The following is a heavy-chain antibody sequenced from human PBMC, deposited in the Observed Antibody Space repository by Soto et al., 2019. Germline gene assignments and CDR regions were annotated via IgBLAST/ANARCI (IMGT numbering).Heavy chain of an antibody. D-gene: IGHD6-13*01. CDR2: IYYSGST. Sequence: QLQLQESGPGLVKPAETLSLTCTVSGGSISSSSYYWGWIRQPPGKGLEWIGSIYYSGSTYYNPSLKSRVTISVDTSKNQFSRKLSSVTAADTAVYYCASWGGDQQLVIFDYWGQGTLVTVSS. CDR3: ASWGGDQQLVIFDY. V-gene: IGHV4-39*01. J-gene: IGHJ4*02. CDR1: GGSISSSSYY.